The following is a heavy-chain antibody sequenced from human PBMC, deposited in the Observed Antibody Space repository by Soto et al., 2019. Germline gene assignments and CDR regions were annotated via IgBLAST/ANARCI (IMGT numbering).Heavy chain of an antibody. CDR3: GRLEGLATISYYFDY. J-gene: IGHJ4*02. V-gene: IGHV4-39*01. CDR1: GGSVSSSSYY. D-gene: IGHD3-9*01. CDR2: VYYSGST. Sequence: SETLSLTCTVSGGSVSSSSYYWGCVRQPPGKGLEWIGGVYYSGSTYYNPSLESRVTISVDKSKNQFSLKLMSLSAADTAVYYCGRLEGLATISYYFDYWGQGALVTVSS.